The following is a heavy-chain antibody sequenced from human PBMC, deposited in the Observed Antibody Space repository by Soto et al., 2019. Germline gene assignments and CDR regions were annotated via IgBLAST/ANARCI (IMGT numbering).Heavy chain of an antibody. Sequence: SETLSLTCAVSGGSIRSGGYSWSWIRQPPGKGLEWIGYIYHSGSTYYNPSLKSRVTMSVDRSKNQFSLKLSSVTAADTAVYYCARGRSGYSYGFDYWGQGTLVTVSS. V-gene: IGHV4-30-2*01. J-gene: IGHJ4*02. D-gene: IGHD5-18*01. CDR3: ARGRSGYSYGFDY. CDR1: GGSIRSGGYS. CDR2: IYHSGST.